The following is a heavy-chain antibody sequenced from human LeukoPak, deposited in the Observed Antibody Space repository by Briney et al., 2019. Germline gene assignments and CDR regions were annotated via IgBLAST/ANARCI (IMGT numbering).Heavy chain of an antibody. Sequence: ASVKVSCKASCYTFTTYGITWVRQAPGQGLEWMGWISAYNGNTNYAQKLQGRVTMTTDTSTSTAYMDLRSPRSDDTAVYHCARGPLWFGEFYFDYWGQGTLVTVSS. D-gene: IGHD3-10*01. CDR1: CYTFTTYG. V-gene: IGHV1-18*01. CDR3: ARGPLWFGEFYFDY. CDR2: ISAYNGNT. J-gene: IGHJ4*02.